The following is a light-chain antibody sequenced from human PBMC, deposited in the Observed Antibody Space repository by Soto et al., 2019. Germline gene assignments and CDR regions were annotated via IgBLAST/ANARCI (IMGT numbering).Light chain of an antibody. CDR3: QQRSDWPSIT. J-gene: IGKJ5*01. CDR1: QSVSSSY. CDR2: GAS. V-gene: IGKV3D-20*02. Sequence: ELVLTQSPGTLSLSPGERATFSCRAIQSVSSSYIAWYQQKRGQAPRRLIYGASIRATGIPDRFSGSGSGTDFTLTISSLEPEDFALYYCQQRSDWPSITFGQGTRLEIK.